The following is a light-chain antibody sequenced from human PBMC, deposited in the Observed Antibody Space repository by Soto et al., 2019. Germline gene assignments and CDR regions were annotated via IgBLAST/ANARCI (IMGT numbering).Light chain of an antibody. CDR1: QSVSSN. V-gene: IGKV3-15*01. J-gene: IGKJ3*01. CDR3: QQYNNWPFT. Sequence: EIVMTQSPATLSVSPGERATLSCRASQSVSSNLAWYQQKPGQAPRLLIYGASTRATGIPARFSGSGSGTKFTLTISGLQSEDFAVYYCQQYNNWPFTFGPGTKVDIK. CDR2: GAS.